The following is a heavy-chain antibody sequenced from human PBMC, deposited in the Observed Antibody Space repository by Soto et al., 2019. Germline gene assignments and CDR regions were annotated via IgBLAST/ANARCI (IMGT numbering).Heavy chain of an antibody. CDR3: ARGYRQSGYSSSWVFDY. V-gene: IGHV4-31*03. CDR1: GGSINSGGYY. Sequence: QVQLRESGPGLVKPSQTLSLTCTVSGGSINSGGYYWNWIRQHPGKGLEWIGYMYYSGSTYYNPFLRSRVIISADTSESHFALKLSSVTPAHTAVHFCARGYRQSGYSSSWVFDYWGQGTLVNVSS. CDR2: MYYSGST. D-gene: IGHD6-13*01. J-gene: IGHJ4*02.